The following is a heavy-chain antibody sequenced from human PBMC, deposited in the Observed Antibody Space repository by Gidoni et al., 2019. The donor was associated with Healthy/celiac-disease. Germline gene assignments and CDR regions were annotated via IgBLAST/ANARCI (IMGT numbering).Heavy chain of an antibody. V-gene: IGHV3-7*01. CDR2: IKQDGSEK. J-gene: IGHJ4*02. CDR1: GFTFSSYW. D-gene: IGHD4-17*01. Sequence: EVQLVESGGGLVQPGGSLRLSCAASGFTFSSYWMSWVRQAPGKGLEWVANIKQDGSEKYYVDSVKGRFTISRDNAKNSLYLQMNSLRAEDTAVYYCASSSYGDVYYFDYWGQGTLVTVSS. CDR3: ASSSYGDVYYFDY.